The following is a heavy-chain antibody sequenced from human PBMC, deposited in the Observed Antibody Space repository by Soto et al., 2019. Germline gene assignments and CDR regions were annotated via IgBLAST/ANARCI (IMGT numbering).Heavy chain of an antibody. D-gene: IGHD3-16*01. J-gene: IGHJ3*02. V-gene: IGHV4-39*01. CDR1: GGSISSSSYY. Sequence: QLQLQESGPGLVKPSDTLSLTCTVSGGSISSSSYYWGWIRQPPEKGLEWIGSTYYSGSTYYNPSLKSRVTISVDTSRSQFSLKLSSVTAADTAVYYCARLGGVDAFDIWGQGTMVTVSS. CDR2: TYYSGST. CDR3: ARLGGVDAFDI.